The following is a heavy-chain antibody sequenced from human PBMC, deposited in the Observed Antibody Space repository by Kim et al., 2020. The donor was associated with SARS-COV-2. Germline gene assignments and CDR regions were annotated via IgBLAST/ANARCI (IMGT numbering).Heavy chain of an antibody. D-gene: IGHD3-22*01. V-gene: IGHV1-69*04. CDR3: ARASDSYYSRHF. Sequence: SVKVSCKASGGTFNIYAINWVRQAPGQGLEWMGRIILISGITNDAQMFQGRVTITADKSSTTAYMELSSLRSEDTAVYFCARASDSYYSRHFWGQGTLV. CDR2: IILISGIT. J-gene: IGHJ4*02. CDR1: GGTFNIYA.